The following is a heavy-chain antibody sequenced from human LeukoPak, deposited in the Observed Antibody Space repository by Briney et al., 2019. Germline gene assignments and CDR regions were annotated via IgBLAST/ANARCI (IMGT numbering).Heavy chain of an antibody. CDR2: ISAYNGNT. CDR1: GYTFTSYG. D-gene: IGHD3-22*01. V-gene: IGHV1-18*01. J-gene: IGHJ4*02. Sequence: ASVKVSCKASGYTFTSYGISWVRRAPGQGLEWMGWISAYNGNTNYAQKLQGRVTMTTDTSTSTAYMELRSLRSDDTAVYYCARAYYDSSGYSNFDYWGQGTLVTVSS. CDR3: ARAYYDSSGYSNFDY.